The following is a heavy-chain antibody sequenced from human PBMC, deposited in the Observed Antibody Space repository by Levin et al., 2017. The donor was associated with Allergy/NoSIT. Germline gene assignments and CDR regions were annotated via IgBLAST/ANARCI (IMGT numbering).Heavy chain of an antibody. Sequence: PGGSLRLSCAASGFTFSSYGMHWVRQAPGKGLEWVAVISYDGSNKYYADSVKGRFTISRDNSKNTLYLQMNSLRAEDTAVYYCAKGAEAVTTSYYYYGMDVWGQGTTVTVSS. CDR3: AKGAEAVTTSYYYYGMDV. V-gene: IGHV3-30*18. D-gene: IGHD4-17*01. J-gene: IGHJ6*02. CDR2: ISYDGSNK. CDR1: GFTFSSYG.